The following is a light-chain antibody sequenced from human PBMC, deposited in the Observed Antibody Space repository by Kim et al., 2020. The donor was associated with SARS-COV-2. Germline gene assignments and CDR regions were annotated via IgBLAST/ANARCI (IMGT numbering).Light chain of an antibody. V-gene: IGKV1-39*01. CDR1: QNINNY. CDR2: AAS. J-gene: IGKJ2*03. Sequence: ASVGDRVTITCRASQNINNYINWYQQKPGKAPKLLIYAASSLQSGVPSRFSGGGSGTDFSLTVSSLQPEDFATYYCQQSYSTPYSFGRGTKVDIK. CDR3: QQSYSTPYS.